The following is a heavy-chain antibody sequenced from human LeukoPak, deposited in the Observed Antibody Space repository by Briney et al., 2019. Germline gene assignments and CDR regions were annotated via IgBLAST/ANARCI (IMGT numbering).Heavy chain of an antibody. CDR3: AGRGILTGYPPFDY. CDR1: GFTFSSYA. D-gene: IGHD3-9*01. V-gene: IGHV3-23*01. Sequence: PGGSLRLSCAASGFTFSSYAMSWVRQAPGKGLEWVSAISGSGGSTYYADSVKGRFTISRDNSKNTLYLQMNSLRAEDTAVYYCAGRGILTGYPPFDYWGQGTLVTVSS. J-gene: IGHJ4*02. CDR2: ISGSGGST.